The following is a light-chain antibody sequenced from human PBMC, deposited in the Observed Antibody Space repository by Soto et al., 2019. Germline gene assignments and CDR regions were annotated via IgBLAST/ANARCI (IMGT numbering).Light chain of an antibody. CDR3: HQYGSSPYT. Sequence: EIVLTQSPGTLSLSPGERATLSCRASQSVSSSYLDWYQQKPGQAPRLLIYGASSRATGIPDRFSGSGSGTDFTLTISRLEPEDFAVYYCHQYGSSPYTFGQGTKLEI. CDR1: QSVSSSY. CDR2: GAS. V-gene: IGKV3-20*01. J-gene: IGKJ2*01.